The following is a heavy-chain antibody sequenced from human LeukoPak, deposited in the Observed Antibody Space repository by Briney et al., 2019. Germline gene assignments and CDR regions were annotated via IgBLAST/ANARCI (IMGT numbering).Heavy chain of an antibody. Sequence: SETLSLTCTVSGGSISSYYWSWIRQPPGKGLEWIGYIYYSGSTNYNPSLKSRVTISVDTSKNQFSLKLSSVTAADTAVYYCARDRQWEGLGYYYYGMDVWDQGTTVTVSS. CDR1: GGSISSYY. J-gene: IGHJ6*02. D-gene: IGHD1-26*01. CDR3: ARDRQWEGLGYYYYGMDV. CDR2: IYYSGST. V-gene: IGHV4-59*01.